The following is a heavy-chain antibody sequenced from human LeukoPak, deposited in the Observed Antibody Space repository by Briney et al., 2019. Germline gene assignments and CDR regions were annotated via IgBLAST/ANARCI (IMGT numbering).Heavy chain of an antibody. V-gene: IGHV1-69*04. CDR1: GGTFSSYA. D-gene: IGHD6-19*01. CDR2: IIPILGIA. CDR3: ARMPVAGLGVYFDY. J-gene: IGHJ4*02. Sequence: SVKVSFKASGGTFSSYAISWVRQAPGQGLEWMGRIIPILGIANYAQKFQGRVTITADKSTSTAYMELSSLRSEDTAVYYCARMPVAGLGVYFDYWGQGTLVTVSS.